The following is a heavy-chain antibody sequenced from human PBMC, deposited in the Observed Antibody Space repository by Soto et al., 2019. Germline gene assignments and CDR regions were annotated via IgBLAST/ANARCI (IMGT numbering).Heavy chain of an antibody. CDR3: ARDREYYDSSGLYFDY. J-gene: IGHJ4*02. Sequence: SETLSLTCIVSGGSISDYYWSWIRQPPGKGLEWIGYTYYGWNTNYNPSLKSRVTISVDTSKNQFSLKLISVTAADTAVYYCARDREYYDSSGLYFDYWGQGTLVTVPS. D-gene: IGHD3-22*01. CDR2: TYYGWNT. CDR1: GGSISDYY. V-gene: IGHV4-59*01.